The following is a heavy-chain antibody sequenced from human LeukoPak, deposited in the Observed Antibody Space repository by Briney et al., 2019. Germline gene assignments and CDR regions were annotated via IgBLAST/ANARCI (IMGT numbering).Heavy chain of an antibody. CDR2: MYHSGTT. CDR3: ARVLGTIAARPRFDY. Sequence: SETLSLTCAVSGYSISSGHYWGWTRQPPGKGLEWIGSMYHSGTTYYNPSLKSRVTISIDTSKNQFSLILRSVTAADTAVYYCARVLGTIAARPRFDYWGQGTLVTVSA. CDR1: GYSISSGHY. D-gene: IGHD6-6*01. V-gene: IGHV4-38-2*01. J-gene: IGHJ4*02.